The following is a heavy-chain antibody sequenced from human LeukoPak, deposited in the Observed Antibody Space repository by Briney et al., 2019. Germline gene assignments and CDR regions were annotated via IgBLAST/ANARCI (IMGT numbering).Heavy chain of an antibody. D-gene: IGHD6-19*01. J-gene: IGHJ5*02. Sequence: HPGGSPRLSCAASGFTFSSYAMSWVRQAPGKGLEWVSAISGSGGSTYYADSVKGRFTISRDNSKNTLYLQMNSLRAEDTAVYYCAKGLSGWSPFDPWGEGTLVTVSS. CDR1: GFTFSSYA. CDR3: AKGLSGWSPFDP. CDR2: ISGSGGST. V-gene: IGHV3-23*01.